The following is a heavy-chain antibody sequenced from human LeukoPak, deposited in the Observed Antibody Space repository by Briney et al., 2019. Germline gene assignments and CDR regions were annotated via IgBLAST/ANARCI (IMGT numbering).Heavy chain of an antibody. CDR1: GHTLTDLS. CDR3: ATGGIYSLLDY. D-gene: IGHD1-26*01. J-gene: IGHJ4*02. CDR2: IDPEDGET. V-gene: IGHV1-24*01. Sequence: ASVKVSCKVSGHTLTDLSTHWVRQAPGRGLEWMGGIDPEDGETIYAQKFQGRVTMTEDTSTDTAYMELSRLRSEDTAVYYCATGGIYSLLDYWGQGTLVTVSS.